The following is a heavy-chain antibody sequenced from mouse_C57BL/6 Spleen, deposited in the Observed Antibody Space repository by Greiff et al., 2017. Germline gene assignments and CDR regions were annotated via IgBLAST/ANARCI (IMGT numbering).Heavy chain of an antibody. V-gene: IGHV5-4*03. CDR1: GFTFSSYA. CDR3: ARGRSTMVTTRLYYFDY. CDR2: ISDGGSYT. Sequence: EVKVEESGGGLVKPGGSLKLSCAASGFTFSSYAMSWVRQTPEKRLEWVATISDGGSYTYYPDNVKGRFTISRDNAKNNLYLQMSHLKSEDTAMYYCARGRSTMVTTRLYYFDYWGQGTTLTVSS. D-gene: IGHD2-2*01. J-gene: IGHJ2*01.